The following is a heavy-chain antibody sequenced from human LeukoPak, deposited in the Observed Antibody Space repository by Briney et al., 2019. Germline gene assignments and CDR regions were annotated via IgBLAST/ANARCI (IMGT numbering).Heavy chain of an antibody. CDR1: GYTFTDYW. V-gene: IGHV5-51*01. CDR3: ARHAAYSSGWSFDC. CDR2: IYPGDSDT. J-gene: IGHJ4*02. Sequence: GESLKISWKGSGYTFTDYWIGWVRQMPGKGLEWMGIIYPGDSDTTCSPSFQGQVSISADKSINTAYLHWSSLKASDTAIYYCARHAAYSSGWSFDCWGQGTLVTVSS. D-gene: IGHD6-19*01.